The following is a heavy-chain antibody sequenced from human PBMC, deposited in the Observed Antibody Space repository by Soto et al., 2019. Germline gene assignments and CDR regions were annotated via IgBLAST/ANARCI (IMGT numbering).Heavy chain of an antibody. D-gene: IGHD1-26*01. Sequence: QVQLVESGGGLVKPGGSLRLSCAASEFTFSDYDMSWIRQAQGRGLEWISLISSSGRTVYYADSVKGRFTVSRDNAKNSLFLQIDSLRVEDSAVYYCARDRLRGWDRAFDYWGQGTPVTVSS. CDR2: ISSSGRTV. CDR3: ARDRLRGWDRAFDY. J-gene: IGHJ4*02. CDR1: EFTFSDYD. V-gene: IGHV3-11*01.